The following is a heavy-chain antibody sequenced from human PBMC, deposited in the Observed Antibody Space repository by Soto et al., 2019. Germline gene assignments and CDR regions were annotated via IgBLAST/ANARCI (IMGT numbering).Heavy chain of an antibody. D-gene: IGHD6-13*01. CDR2: TWYDGSHN. CDR3: ARDQDSSSWYSPPLY. J-gene: IGHJ4*02. V-gene: IGHV3-33*01. Sequence: QVQLVESGGGVVQPGRSLRLSCAASGFTFNTYGMHWVRQAAGKGLEWVALTWYDGSHNYYADSVKGRFTISRDNSKNTLYLQMNSLRAEDTGVYYCARDQDSSSWYSPPLYWGQGTLVTVSS. CDR1: GFTFNTYG.